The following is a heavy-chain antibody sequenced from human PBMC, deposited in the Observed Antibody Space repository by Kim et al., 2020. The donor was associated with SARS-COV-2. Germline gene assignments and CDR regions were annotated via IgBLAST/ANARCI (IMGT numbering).Heavy chain of an antibody. D-gene: IGHD3-10*01. CDR3: ARLDYFGSGSSALYYFDC. V-gene: IGHV4-39*01. Sequence: KSRVTISVDTSKNQFSLKLSSVTAADTAVYYCARLDYFGSGSSALYYFDCWGQGTLVTVSS. J-gene: IGHJ4*02.